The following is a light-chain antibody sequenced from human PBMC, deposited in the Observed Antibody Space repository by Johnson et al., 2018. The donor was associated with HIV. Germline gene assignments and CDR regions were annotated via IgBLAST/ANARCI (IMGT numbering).Light chain of an antibody. Sequence: QSVLTQPPSASGTPGQRVTISCSGSSSNIGSNTVNWYQQLPGTAPKLLISDNNKRPSGIPDRFSGSKSGTSATLGITGLQTGDEADYYCGAWDSSLSAHFVFGTGTKVTVL. CDR1: SSNIGSNT. J-gene: IGLJ1*01. CDR3: GAWDSSLSAHFV. CDR2: DNN. V-gene: IGLV1-51*01.